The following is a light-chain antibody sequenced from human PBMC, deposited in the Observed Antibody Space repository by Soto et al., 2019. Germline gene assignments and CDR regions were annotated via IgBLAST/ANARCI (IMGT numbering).Light chain of an antibody. CDR2: GTS. J-gene: IGKJ1*01. CDR1: QSVSSSY. V-gene: IGKV3-20*01. CDR3: QQYGSSGT. Sequence: PGERVTLSCRASQSVSSSYLTWYQQKPGQAPRLLIHGTSNRATGIPDRFSGSGSGTDFTLTISRLEPEDFAVYYCQQYGSSGTFGQGTKVDIK.